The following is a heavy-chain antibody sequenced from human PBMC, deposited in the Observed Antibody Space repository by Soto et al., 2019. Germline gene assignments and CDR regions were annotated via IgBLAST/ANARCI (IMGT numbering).Heavy chain of an antibody. CDR3: TSTTADGSGSNIDY. CDR1: GFTFSDHY. Sequence: PGGSLRLSCAASGFTFSDHYMDWVRQAPGKGLEWVGRIRNKANSHTTEHAASVKGRFTISRDDSKNSLYLQMNSLKTEDTAMYYCTSTTADGSGSNIDYWGQGALVTVSS. J-gene: IGHJ4*02. D-gene: IGHD3-22*01. CDR2: IRNKANSHTT. V-gene: IGHV3-72*01.